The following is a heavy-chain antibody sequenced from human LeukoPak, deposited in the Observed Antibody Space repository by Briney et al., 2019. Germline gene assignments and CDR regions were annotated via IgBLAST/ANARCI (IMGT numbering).Heavy chain of an antibody. V-gene: IGHV3-21*01. Sequence: GGSLRLSCAASGFTFSSFSSYAMTWVRQAPGKGLEWVSSITSSSSYIYYTDSEKGRFTISRDNAKNSLYLQMNSLRAEDTAVYYCARDEGVSYFIGLDYWGQGTLVTVSS. CDR1: GFTFSSFS. CDR2: ITSSSSYI. D-gene: IGHD1-26*01. CDR3: ARDEGVSYFIGLDY. J-gene: IGHJ4*02.